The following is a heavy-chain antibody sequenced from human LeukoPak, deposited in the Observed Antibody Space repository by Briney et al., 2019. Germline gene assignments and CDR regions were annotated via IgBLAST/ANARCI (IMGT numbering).Heavy chain of an antibody. V-gene: IGHV3-23*01. CDR1: GGSISSGDYY. Sequence: PSETLSLTCTVSGGSISSGDYYWSWIRQPPGKGPEWVSGITGSGGNTYYSDLVKGRYTISRDNAKNTLYLQMNSLGAEDTAVYYCAKPLYDLWSTYYFDHWGLGTLVTVSS. D-gene: IGHD3/OR15-3a*01. CDR2: ITGSGGNT. CDR3: AKPLYDLWSTYYFDH. J-gene: IGHJ4*02.